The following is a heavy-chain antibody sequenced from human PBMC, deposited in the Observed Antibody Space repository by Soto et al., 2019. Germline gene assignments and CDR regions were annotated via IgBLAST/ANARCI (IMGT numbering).Heavy chain of an antibody. V-gene: IGHV4-59*01. CDR1: GGSISSYY. CDR2: IYYSGST. D-gene: IGHD3-22*01. Sequence: SETLSLTCTVSGGSISSYYWSWIRQPPGKGLEWIGYIYYSGSTNYNPSLKSRVTISVDTSKNQFSLKLSSVTAADTAVYYCARGLFPGGYYDSSGYYSWDYFDYWGPGTLVTVSS. J-gene: IGHJ4*02. CDR3: ARGLFPGGYYDSSGYYSWDYFDY.